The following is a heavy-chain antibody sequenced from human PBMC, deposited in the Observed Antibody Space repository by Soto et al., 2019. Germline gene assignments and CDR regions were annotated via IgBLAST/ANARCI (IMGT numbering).Heavy chain of an antibody. J-gene: IGHJ3*02. V-gene: IGHV3-7*02. CDR1: GFTFSDYW. CDR3: XRDVSPGSGPYYLDAFDM. CDR2: IKKDESKK. D-gene: IGHD3-10*01. Sequence: EVQLVESGGGLVQPGESLRLSCAASGFTFSDYWMTWVRQAPGKGLEWVANIKKDESKKSYLDSVRGRFTXXXXXARXXXXXXXXXXXXXXTXLYYCXRDVSPGSGPYYLDAFDMWGQGTMVXVSS.